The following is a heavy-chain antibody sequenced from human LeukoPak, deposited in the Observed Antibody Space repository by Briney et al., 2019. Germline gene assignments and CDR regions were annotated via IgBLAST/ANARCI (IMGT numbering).Heavy chain of an antibody. D-gene: IGHD3-10*01. Sequence: PGGSVRLSCVGSGFMFSRYGLIWVRQAPGKGLEWVGFIRSKAYGGTTEYAASVKGRFTISRDDSKSIAYLQMNSLKTEDTAVYYCTRDTEWFGEFPWGQGTLVTVSS. V-gene: IGHV3-49*04. CDR3: TRDTEWFGEFP. CDR2: IRSKAYGGTT. CDR1: GFMFSRYG. J-gene: IGHJ5*02.